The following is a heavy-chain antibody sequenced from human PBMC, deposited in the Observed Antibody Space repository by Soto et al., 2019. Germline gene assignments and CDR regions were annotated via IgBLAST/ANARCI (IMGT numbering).Heavy chain of an antibody. V-gene: IGHV3-23*01. D-gene: IGHD3-10*01. CDR1: GFPFSSTD. CDR2: IDGSGGAT. Sequence: VQVLDSGGGLVQPGGSLRLSCAASGFPFSSTDMSWVRQAPGKGLEWVSTIDGSGGATYYADPVRGRFTISRDNSKNTVYLQMSRLRADDTAVYYCAKNSGWFNSWGQGTLVTVSS. J-gene: IGHJ5*01. CDR3: AKNSGWFNS.